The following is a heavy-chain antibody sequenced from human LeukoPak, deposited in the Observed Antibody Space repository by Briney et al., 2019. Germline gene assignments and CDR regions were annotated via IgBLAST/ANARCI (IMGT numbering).Heavy chain of an antibody. J-gene: IGHJ6*02. CDR2: INHSGST. V-gene: IGHV4-30-2*01. D-gene: IGHD2-2*01. Sequence: SQTLSLTCTVSGGSISSGGYYWSWIRQPPGKGLEWIGEINHSGSTNYNPSLKSRVTISVDTSKNQFSLKLSSVTAADTAVYYCARVLRDGVPAAIRGLAHTRYGMDVWGQGTTVTVSS. CDR1: GGSISSGGYY. CDR3: ARVLRDGVPAAIRGLAHTRYGMDV.